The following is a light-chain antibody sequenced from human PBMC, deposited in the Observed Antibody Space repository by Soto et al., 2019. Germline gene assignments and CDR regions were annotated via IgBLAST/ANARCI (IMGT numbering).Light chain of an antibody. V-gene: IGKV3-20*01. CDR2: GAS. Sequence: EIVLTQPPVTLSLSPGERATLSCRASQSVINNYLAWYQQKPGQAPRLLIYGASSRASGIPDRFSGSGSGTDFTLTISRLEPEDFAVYYCQQYGSSPWTFGQGTKVDIK. CDR3: QQYGSSPWT. J-gene: IGKJ1*01. CDR1: QSVINNY.